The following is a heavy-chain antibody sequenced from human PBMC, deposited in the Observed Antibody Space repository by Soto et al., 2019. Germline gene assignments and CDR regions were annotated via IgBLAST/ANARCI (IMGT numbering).Heavy chain of an antibody. J-gene: IGHJ6*02. D-gene: IGHD3-3*01. CDR1: GYTFTSYG. V-gene: IGHV1-18*01. CDR2: ISAYNGNT. Sequence: GASVKVSCKASGYTFTSYGISWVRQAPGQGLEWMGWISAYNGNTNYAQKLQGRVTMTTDTSTSTAYMELRSLRSDDTAVYYCAGDYDFWSGFDYYYYGMDVWGQGTTVTVSS. CDR3: AGDYDFWSGFDYYYYGMDV.